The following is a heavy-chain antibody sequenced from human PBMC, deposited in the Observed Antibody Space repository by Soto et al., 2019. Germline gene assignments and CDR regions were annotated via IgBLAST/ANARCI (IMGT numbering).Heavy chain of an antibody. CDR1: GFTFSSSA. V-gene: IGHV3-30-3*01. Sequence: SLRLSCAASGFTFSSSAMHWVRQAPAKGLEWVALISYDGSNKYYADSVRGRFTISRDHSKSTLYLQINTLRSEDTAVYYCARDEGVSGYEGSFDYWGQGTLVTVS. CDR3: ARDEGVSGYEGSFDY. D-gene: IGHD5-12*01. CDR2: ISYDGSNK. J-gene: IGHJ4*02.